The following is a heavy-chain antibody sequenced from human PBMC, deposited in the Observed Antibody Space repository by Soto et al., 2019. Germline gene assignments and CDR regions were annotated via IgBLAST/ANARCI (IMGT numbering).Heavy chain of an antibody. J-gene: IGHJ6*02. CDR1: GFTFSSYG. Sequence: GGFLRLSCAASGFTFSSYGMHWVRQAPGKGLEWVAVISYDGSNKYYADSVKGRFTISRDNSKNTLYLQMNSLRAEDTAVYYCAGGYLGMDVWGQGTTVTVSS. CDR2: ISYDGSNK. D-gene: IGHD3-22*01. CDR3: AGGYLGMDV. V-gene: IGHV3-30*03.